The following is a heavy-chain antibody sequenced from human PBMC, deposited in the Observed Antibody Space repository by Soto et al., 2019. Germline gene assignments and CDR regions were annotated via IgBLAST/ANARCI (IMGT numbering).Heavy chain of an antibody. CDR1: GYTFTSYG. V-gene: IGHV1-18*01. CDR3: ARVRVLNSSGYYGMDV. Sequence: ASVKVSCKASGYTFTSYGISWVRHAPGQGLEWMGWISAYNGNTNYAQKLQGRVTMTTDTSTSTAYMELRSLRSDDTAVYYCARVRVLNSSGYYGMDVWGQGTTVTVSS. J-gene: IGHJ6*02. CDR2: ISAYNGNT. D-gene: IGHD3-22*01.